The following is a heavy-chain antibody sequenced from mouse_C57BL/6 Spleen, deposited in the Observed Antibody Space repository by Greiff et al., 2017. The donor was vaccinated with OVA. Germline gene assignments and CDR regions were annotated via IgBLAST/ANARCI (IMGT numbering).Heavy chain of an antibody. D-gene: IGHD1-1*01. Sequence: QVQLQQPGAELVKPGASVKLSCKASGYTFTSYWMQWVKQRPGQGLEWIGEIDPSDSYTNYNQKFKGKATLTVDTSSSTAYMQLSSLTSEDSAVYCCARRDITTVDYWGQGTTLTVSS. V-gene: IGHV1-50*01. J-gene: IGHJ2*01. CDR1: GYTFTSYW. CDR3: ARRDITTVDY. CDR2: IDPSDSYT.